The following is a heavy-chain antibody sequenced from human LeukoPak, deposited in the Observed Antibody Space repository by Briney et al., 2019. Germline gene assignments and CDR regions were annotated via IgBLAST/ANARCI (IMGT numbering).Heavy chain of an antibody. J-gene: IGHJ4*02. D-gene: IGHD3-22*01. CDR3: VYSSGYSMSDY. CDR2: ISYDGSNK. V-gene: IGHV3-30-3*01. Sequence: GRSLRLSCAASGFTFSSHAMHWVRQAPGKGLEWVAVISYDGSNKYYADSVKGRFTISRDNSKNTLYLQMNSLRAEDTAVYYCVYSSGYSMSDYWGQGTLVTVSS. CDR1: GFTFSSHA.